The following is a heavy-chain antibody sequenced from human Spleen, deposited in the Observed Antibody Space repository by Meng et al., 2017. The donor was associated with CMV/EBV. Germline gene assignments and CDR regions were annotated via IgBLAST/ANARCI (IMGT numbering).Heavy chain of an antibody. Sequence: ASGFTFSSYAMSWVRQAPGKGLEWVSAISGSGGSTYYADSVKGRFTISRDNSKNTLYLQMNSLRAEDTAVYYCANGLWWPQSPLDYWGQGTLVTVSS. V-gene: IGHV3-23*01. CDR3: ANGLWWPQSPLDY. CDR2: ISGSGGST. D-gene: IGHD2-21*01. J-gene: IGHJ4*02. CDR1: GFTFSSYA.